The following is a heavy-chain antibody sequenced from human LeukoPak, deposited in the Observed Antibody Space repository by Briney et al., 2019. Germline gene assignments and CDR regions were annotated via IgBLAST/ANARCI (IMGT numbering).Heavy chain of an antibody. Sequence: PGGSLRLSCAASRFTLSTHWMSWVRQAPGKGLEWVAHIKQDGSQEYYVDSVKGRFTISRDSAKNSLYLQMNSLRAEDTAVYYCARGVPYDSWSGPHYSDYWGQGTLVTVSS. J-gene: IGHJ4*02. CDR1: RFTLSTHW. V-gene: IGHV3-7*01. CDR2: IKQDGSQE. D-gene: IGHD3-3*01. CDR3: ARGVPYDSWSGPHYSDY.